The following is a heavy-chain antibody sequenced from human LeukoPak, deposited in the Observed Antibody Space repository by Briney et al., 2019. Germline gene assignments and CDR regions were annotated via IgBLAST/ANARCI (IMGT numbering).Heavy chain of an antibody. J-gene: IGHJ5*01. CDR3: AREPPRTSSSWYLGS. CDR2: IRRSGDTI. V-gene: IGHV3-48*04. CDR1: GFTFTTYS. D-gene: IGHD6-13*01. Sequence: PGGSLRLSCGASGFTFTTYSMNWVRQAPGRGLQWVAYIRRSGDTIYYADSVKGRFTISRDNAKNSLFLQMNSLRAEDTAVYYCAREPPRTSSSWYLGSWGQGTLVTVSS.